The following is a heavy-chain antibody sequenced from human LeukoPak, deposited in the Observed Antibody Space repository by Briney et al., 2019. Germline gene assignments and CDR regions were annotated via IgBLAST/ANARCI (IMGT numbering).Heavy chain of an antibody. CDR3: ARDRIGYCSSTSCYTGWFDP. CDR2: IYHSGST. J-gene: IGHJ5*02. D-gene: IGHD2-2*02. Sequence: SETLSLTCAVYGGSFSGYYWSWIRQPPGKGLEWIGYIYHSGSTYYNPSLKSRVTISVDRSKNQFSLKLSSVTAADTAVYYCARDRIGYCSSTSCYTGWFDPWGQGTLVTVSS. CDR1: GGSFSGYY. V-gene: IGHV4-30-2*01.